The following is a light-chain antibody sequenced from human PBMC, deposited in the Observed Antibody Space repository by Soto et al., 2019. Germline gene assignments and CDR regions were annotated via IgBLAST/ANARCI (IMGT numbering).Light chain of an antibody. CDR1: QSVSDY. J-gene: IGKJ5*01. V-gene: IGKV3-11*01. Sequence: EIVLTQSPASLSLSPGERATLSCRASQSVSDYLAWYQQTPGQAPRLVIYDASNRATGIPARFSGSGSGTDFTLTISSLEPDDFAVYYCQQYNNWPPITFGQGTRLEIK. CDR3: QQYNNWPPIT. CDR2: DAS.